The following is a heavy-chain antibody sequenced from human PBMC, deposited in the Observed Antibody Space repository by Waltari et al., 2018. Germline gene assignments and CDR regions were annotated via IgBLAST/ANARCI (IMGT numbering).Heavy chain of an antibody. D-gene: IGHD3-10*01. CDR2: INHSGST. J-gene: IGHJ6*02. Sequence: QVQLQQWGAGLLKPSATLSLTCAVYGGSLSGYYRRWIRSPPAKGLEWIGEINHSGSTNYNPSLKSRVTISVDTSKNQFSLKLSSVTAADTAVYYCARGSYYGSGSYYRANWYYYGMDVWGQGTTVTVSS. CDR3: ARGSYYGSGSYYRANWYYYGMDV. V-gene: IGHV4-34*01. CDR1: GGSLSGYY.